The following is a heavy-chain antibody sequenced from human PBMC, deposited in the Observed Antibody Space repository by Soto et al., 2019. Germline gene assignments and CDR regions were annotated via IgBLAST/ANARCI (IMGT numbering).Heavy chain of an antibody. CDR1: GGSLSSSSYY. D-gene: IGHD3-10*01. CDR2: IYYSGST. V-gene: IGHV4-39*01. CDR3: ATSQWFGELFFFRYGMDV. J-gene: IGHJ6*02. Sequence: KQSQTLSLTCTVSGGSLSSSSYYWGWIRQPPGKGLEWIGSIYYSGSTYYNPSLKSRVTISVDTSKNQFSLKLSSVTAADTAVYYCATSQWFGELFFFRYGMDVWGQGTTVTVSS.